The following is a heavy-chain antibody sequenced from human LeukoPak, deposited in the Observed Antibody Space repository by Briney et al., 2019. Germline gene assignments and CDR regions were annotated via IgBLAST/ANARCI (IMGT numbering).Heavy chain of an antibody. V-gene: IGHV4-34*01. CDR1: GGSFSGYY. D-gene: IGHD3-10*01. CDR2: INHSGST. CDR3: ARGPFHSSGPPNYGMDV. Sequence: SSETLSLTCAVYGGSFSGYYWSWIRQPPGKGLDWIGEINHSGSTNYNPSLKSRVTISVDTSKNQFSLKLSPVTAADTAVYYCARGPFHSSGPPNYGMDVWGQGTTVTVSS. J-gene: IGHJ6*02.